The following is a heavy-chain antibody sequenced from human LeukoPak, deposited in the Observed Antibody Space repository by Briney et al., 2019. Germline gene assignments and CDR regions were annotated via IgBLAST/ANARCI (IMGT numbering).Heavy chain of an antibody. J-gene: IGHJ6*02. Sequence: GGSLRLSCAVSGLKFSDAWVTWVRQAPGKGLEWVGRIKSGGRTDYAAPVIGRFAISRDDSKNTIYLQIKSLKIEDTAVYYCKWEQTVYYGMDVWGQGTTVTVSS. CDR1: GLKFSDAW. D-gene: IGHD1-26*01. CDR2: IKSGGRT. V-gene: IGHV3-15*01. CDR3: KWEQTVYYGMDV.